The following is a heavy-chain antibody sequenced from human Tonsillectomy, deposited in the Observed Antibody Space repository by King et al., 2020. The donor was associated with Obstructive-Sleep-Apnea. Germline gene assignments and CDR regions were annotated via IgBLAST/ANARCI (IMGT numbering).Heavy chain of an antibody. CDR2: INHSGST. D-gene: IGHD6-13*01. CDR1: GGSFSDYY. CDR3: ARGSGAAAVNWFDP. V-gene: IGHV4-34*01. Sequence: VQLQQWGAGLLNPSETLSLTCAVYGGSFSDYYWTWICQPPGKGREWIGEINHSGSTNYNPSLKSRVTISADTSTNQFSLKLNSVTAADTAVYYCARGSGAAAVNWFDPWGQGTLVTVSS. J-gene: IGHJ5*02.